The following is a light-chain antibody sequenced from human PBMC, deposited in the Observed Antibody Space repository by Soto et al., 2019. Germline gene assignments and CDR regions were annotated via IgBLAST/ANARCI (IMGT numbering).Light chain of an antibody. CDR1: SSDVDSYNR. Sequence: QSALTQPPSVSGSPGQSVTISCTGTSSDVDSYNRVSWYQQPPGTAPKLMIYEVSHRPSGVPDRFSGSKSGNTASLTISGLHAEDEADYYCSSYTSSSTLVFGGGTKLTVL. CDR2: EVS. J-gene: IGLJ2*01. CDR3: SSYTSSSTLV. V-gene: IGLV2-18*02.